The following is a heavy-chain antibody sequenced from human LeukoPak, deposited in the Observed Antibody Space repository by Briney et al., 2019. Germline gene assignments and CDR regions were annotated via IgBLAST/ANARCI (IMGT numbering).Heavy chain of an antibody. D-gene: IGHD3-22*01. J-gene: IGHJ4*02. CDR3: AREASGYYDSSGYYPFDY. CDR2: ISSSSSYI. V-gene: IGHV3-11*06. CDR1: GFTFSDYY. Sequence: GGSLRLSCAASGFTFSDYYMSWIRQAPGKGLEWVSSISSSSSYIYYADSVKGRFTISRDNAKNSLYLQMNSLRAEDTAVYYCAREASGYYDSSGYYPFDYWGQGTLVTVSS.